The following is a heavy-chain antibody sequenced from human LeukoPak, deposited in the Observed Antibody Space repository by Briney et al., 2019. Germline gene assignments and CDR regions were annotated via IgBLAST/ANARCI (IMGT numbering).Heavy chain of an antibody. D-gene: IGHD3-16*01. V-gene: IGHV3-33*01. CDR3: ARFGVRGSWNWFDP. CDR1: GFTFSSYG. CDR2: IWYDGSNK. Sequence: GGSLRLSCAASGFTFSSYGMHWVRQAPGKGLEWVAVIWYDGSNKYYADSVKGRFTISRDNSKNTLYLQMNSLRAEDTAVYYCARFGVRGSWNWFDPWGQGTLVTVSS. J-gene: IGHJ5*02.